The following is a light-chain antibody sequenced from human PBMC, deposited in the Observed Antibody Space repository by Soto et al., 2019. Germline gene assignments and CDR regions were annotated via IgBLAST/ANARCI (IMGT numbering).Light chain of an antibody. J-gene: IGKJ4*01. V-gene: IGKV1-13*02. CDR3: QQFNSYPLT. CDR1: PGISNT. CDR2: DAS. Sequence: IRLTQSPSSLSASVGDRVTITCRASPGISNTLTWYQQKPGKPPKLLIYDASSLESGVPSRFSGSGSGTDFTLTISSLQPEDFATYYCQQFNSYPLTFGGGTEVDIK.